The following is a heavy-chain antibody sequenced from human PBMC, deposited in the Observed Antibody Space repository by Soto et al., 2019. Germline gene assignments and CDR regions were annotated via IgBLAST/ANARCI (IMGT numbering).Heavy chain of an antibody. CDR2: IIPMFGTA. CDR1: GGTFSSYA. D-gene: IGHD3-10*01. CDR3: ARDLYYGSGISPYYYYGMDV. V-gene: IGHV1-69*13. J-gene: IGHJ6*02. Sequence: ASVKVSCKASGGTFSSYAISWVRQAPGQGLEWMGGIIPMFGTANYAQKFQGRVTITADESTSTAYMELSSLRSEDTAVYYCARDLYYGSGISPYYYYGMDVWGQGTTVTVSS.